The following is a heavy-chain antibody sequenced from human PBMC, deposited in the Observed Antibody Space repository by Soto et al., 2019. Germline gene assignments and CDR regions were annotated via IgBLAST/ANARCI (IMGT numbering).Heavy chain of an antibody. D-gene: IGHD3-10*01. CDR2: INPILSMS. Sequence: QVQLVQSGAEVKKPGSSVRVSCKASGDTFTFYSINWVRQAPGLGLEWMGRINPILSMSNYAQRLQGRVTMTEDKSTSTAYMELSSLRSEDTAMYYCASSYGSGYRAFDYCGQGALVTVYS. CDR3: ASSYGSGYRAFDY. V-gene: IGHV1-69*02. J-gene: IGHJ4*02. CDR1: GDTFTFYS.